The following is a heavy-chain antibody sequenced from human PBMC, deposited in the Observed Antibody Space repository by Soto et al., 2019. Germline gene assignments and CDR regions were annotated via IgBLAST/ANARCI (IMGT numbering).Heavy chain of an antibody. CDR3: ARDRCSSTSCFDYYYYGMDV. Sequence: QVQLQESGPGLVKPSETLSLTCTVSGGSVSSGSYYWSWIRQPPGKGLEWIGYIYYSGSTNYNPSLKSRVTISVDTSKNQFSLKLSSVTAADTAVYYCARDRCSSTSCFDYYYYGMDVWGQGTTVTVSS. D-gene: IGHD2-2*01. CDR2: IYYSGST. J-gene: IGHJ6*02. V-gene: IGHV4-61*01. CDR1: GGSVSSGSYY.